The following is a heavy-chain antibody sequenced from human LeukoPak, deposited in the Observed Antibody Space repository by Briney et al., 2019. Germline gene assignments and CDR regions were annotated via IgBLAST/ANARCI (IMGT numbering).Heavy chain of an antibody. Sequence: GGSLRLSCAASGLTFSSYWMSWVRQAPGKGLEWVANIKQDGSEKYYVDSVKGRFTISRDNAKNSLYLQMNSLRAEDTAVYYCARDVSIWFREHDAFDIWGQGTMVTVSS. D-gene: IGHD3-10*01. V-gene: IGHV3-7*01. CDR2: IKQDGSEK. CDR1: GLTFSSYW. CDR3: ARDVSIWFREHDAFDI. J-gene: IGHJ3*02.